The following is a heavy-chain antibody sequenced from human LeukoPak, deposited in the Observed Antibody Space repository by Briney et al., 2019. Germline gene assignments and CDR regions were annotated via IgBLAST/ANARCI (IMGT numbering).Heavy chain of an antibody. CDR2: IYYSGST. CDR3: ARFYGGNSGMLPRATFDI. D-gene: IGHD4-23*01. CDR1: GGSISSGGYY. V-gene: IGHV4-31*03. J-gene: IGHJ3*02. Sequence: SQTLSLTCTVSGGSISSGGYYSSWIRQHPGNGLEWIGYIYYSGSTYYNPSLRSRVTISVDMSKNQFSLKLNSVTAADTAVYYCARFYGGNSGMLPRATFDIWGQGTMVTVSS.